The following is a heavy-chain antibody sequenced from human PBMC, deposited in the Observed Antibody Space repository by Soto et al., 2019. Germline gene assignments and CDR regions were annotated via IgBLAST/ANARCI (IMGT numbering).Heavy chain of an antibody. Sequence: QVQLQESGPGLVKPSQTLSLTCTVSGGSISSGGYYWSWIRQHPGKGLEWIGYIYYSGSTYYNPSLKRRVTISVDTSKNHFPLNLSSVTAADTAVYYCARVGCYSIAFASWGQGTMVTVSS. D-gene: IGHD2-15*01. J-gene: IGHJ3*02. CDR1: GGSISSGGYY. CDR2: IYYSGST. V-gene: IGHV4-31*03. CDR3: ARVGCYSIAFAS.